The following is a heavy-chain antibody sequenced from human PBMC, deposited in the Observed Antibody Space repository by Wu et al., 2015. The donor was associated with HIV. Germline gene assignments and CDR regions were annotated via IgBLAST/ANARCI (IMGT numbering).Heavy chain of an antibody. D-gene: IGHD3-10*01. J-gene: IGHJ6*03. CDR2: FSPFFGTT. CDR1: GETFGTYA. V-gene: IGHV1-69*14. CDR3: ARVKLSGESYFYYMGV. Sequence: QVQLLQSGAEVKKPGSSVKVSCKASGETFGTYAVSWVRQAPGQGLEWMGGFSPFFGTTHYAQKFQGRVNFSADISTSTAYMEMSSLKSEDTAFYYCARVKLSGESYFYYMGVWGKGTTVIVSS.